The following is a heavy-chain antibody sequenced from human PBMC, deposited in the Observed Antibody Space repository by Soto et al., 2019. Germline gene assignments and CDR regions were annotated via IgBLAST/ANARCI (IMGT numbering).Heavy chain of an antibody. CDR1: GGSFRGYY. D-gene: IGHD2-8*02. Sequence: PSETLSLTCAVYGGSFRGYYWTWIRQPPGTGLEWIGEINHSGSTNYNPSLKSRVTISVDTSKNQFSLKLTSVTAADTAVYYCARDKITGLFDYWGQGPLVTVSS. V-gene: IGHV4-34*01. CDR3: ARDKITGLFDY. CDR2: INHSGST. J-gene: IGHJ4*02.